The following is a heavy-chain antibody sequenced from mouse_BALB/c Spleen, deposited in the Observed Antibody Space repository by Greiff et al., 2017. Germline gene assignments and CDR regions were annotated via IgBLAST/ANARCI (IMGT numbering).Heavy chain of an antibody. V-gene: IGHV3-6*02. Sequence: VQLKESGPGLVKPSQSLSLTCSVTGYSITSGYYWNWIRQFPGNKLEWMGYISYDGSNNYNPSLKNRISITRDTSKNQFFLKLNSVTTEDTATYYCARVSYYYGSSYVYYYAMDYWGQGTSVTVSS. D-gene: IGHD1-1*01. CDR2: ISYDGSN. CDR1: GYSITSGYY. J-gene: IGHJ4*01. CDR3: ARVSYYYGSSYVYYYAMDY.